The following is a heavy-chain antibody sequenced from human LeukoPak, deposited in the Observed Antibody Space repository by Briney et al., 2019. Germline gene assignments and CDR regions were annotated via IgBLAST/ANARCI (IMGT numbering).Heavy chain of an antibody. D-gene: IGHD3-22*01. V-gene: IGHV3-33*06. CDR1: GFTFSSYG. CDR2: IWYDGSNK. J-gene: IGHJ3*02. CDR3: AKDLSPYYYDSSGYYIPHDAFDI. Sequence: GGSLRLSCAASGFTFSSYGMHWVRQAPGKGLEWVAVIWYDGSNKYYTDSVKGRFTISRDNSKNTLYLQMNSLRPEDTAVYYCAKDLSPYYYDSSGYYIPHDAFDIWGRGTMVTVSS.